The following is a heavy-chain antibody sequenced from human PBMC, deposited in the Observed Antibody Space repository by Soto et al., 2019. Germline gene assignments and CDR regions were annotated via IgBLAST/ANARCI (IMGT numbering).Heavy chain of an antibody. V-gene: IGHV4-59*01. D-gene: IGHD2-15*01. J-gene: IGHJ6*02. CDR1: GGSISSYY. Sequence: SETLSLTCTVSGGSISSYYWSWIRQPPGKGLEWIGYIYYSGSTNYNPSLKSRVTISVDTSKNQFSLKLSSVTAADTAVYYCARLDCSGGSCYSLYYYGMDVWGQGTTVTVSS. CDR2: IYYSGST. CDR3: ARLDCSGGSCYSLYYYGMDV.